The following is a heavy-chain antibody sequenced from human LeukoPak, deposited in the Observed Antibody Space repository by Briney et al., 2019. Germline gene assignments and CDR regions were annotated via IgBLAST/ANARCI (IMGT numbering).Heavy chain of an antibody. D-gene: IGHD3-9*01. Sequence: GGSLRLSCAASGFTFSSYSMNWVRRAPGKGLEWVSYISSSSSTIYYADSVKGRFTISRDNAKNSLYLQMNSLRDEDTAVYYCAKSMTGSTFGGMDVWGQGTTVTVSS. J-gene: IGHJ6*02. CDR1: GFTFSSYS. CDR2: ISSSSSTI. CDR3: AKSMTGSTFGGMDV. V-gene: IGHV3-48*02.